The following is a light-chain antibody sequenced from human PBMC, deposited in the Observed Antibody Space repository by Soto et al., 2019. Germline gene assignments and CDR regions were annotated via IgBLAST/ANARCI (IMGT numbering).Light chain of an antibody. Sequence: EIVLTQSPGTLSLSPGERATLSCRASQSVGSTYLAWYQHKLGQAPRLLIYGASSKASGIPDRFSDSGSGTDFTLTITKLEPEEFAVYYCQQYGTSPRSFGQGTKVEVK. CDR1: QSVGSTY. V-gene: IGKV3-20*01. J-gene: IGKJ1*01. CDR3: QQYGTSPRS. CDR2: GAS.